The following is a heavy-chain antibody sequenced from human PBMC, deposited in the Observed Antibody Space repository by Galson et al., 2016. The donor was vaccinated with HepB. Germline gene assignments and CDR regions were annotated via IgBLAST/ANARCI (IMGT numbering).Heavy chain of an antibody. J-gene: IGHJ4*01. CDR3: AXIDYGDYSIFDS. Sequence: SLXXXCAASGXXFRXXXMHXXXQAXXKGXXXVAXXXNDGSXXXSATXVKGRFTISRDNTKNTLYLQMNSLRAEDTAVYYCAXIDYGDYSIFDSWGXGTLVXXSS. D-gene: IGHD4-17*01. V-gene: IGHV3-30*03. CDR1: GXXFRXXX. CDR2: XXNDGSXX.